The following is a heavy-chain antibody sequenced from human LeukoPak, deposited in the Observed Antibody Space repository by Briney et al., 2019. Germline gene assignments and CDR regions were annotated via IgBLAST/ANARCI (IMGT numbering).Heavy chain of an antibody. CDR1: GFTFDDYA. V-gene: IGHV3-9*01. Sequence: PGGSLRLSCAASGFTFDDYAMHWVRQAPGPGLELVSGISWNSGSIDYADSVKGRFTISRDNAKNSLYLQMNSLRAEDTALYYCAMGDSSGYYSPVGYWGQGTLVTVSS. J-gene: IGHJ4*02. CDR2: ISWNSGSI. D-gene: IGHD3-22*01. CDR3: AMGDSSGYYSPVGY.